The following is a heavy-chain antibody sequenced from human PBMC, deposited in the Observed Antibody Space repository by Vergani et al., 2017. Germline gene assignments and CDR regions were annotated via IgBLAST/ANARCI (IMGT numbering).Heavy chain of an antibody. J-gene: IGHJ4*02. Sequence: QVQLVQSGAEVKKPGSSVKVSCKASGGTFSSYAISWERQAPGQGLEWMGRIIPILGIANYAQKFQGRVTITADKSTSTAYMELSSLRSEDTAVYYCARDPIGSGSYRLPNFDYWGQGTLVTVSS. V-gene: IGHV1-69*04. D-gene: IGHD3-10*01. CDR1: GGTFSSYA. CDR2: IIPILGIA. CDR3: ARDPIGSGSYRLPNFDY.